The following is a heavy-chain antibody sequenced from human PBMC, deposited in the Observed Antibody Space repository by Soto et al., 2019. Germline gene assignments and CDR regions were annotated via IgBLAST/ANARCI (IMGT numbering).Heavy chain of an antibody. CDR3: AKSLYYYDSSPLDH. Sequence: PGGSLRLSCAAAGFDFEEYAMHWVRQVPGKGLEWVSLTNSDGTDSYYVDSVKGRFTISRDNAKTTLYLQMDRLRPEDTALYFCAKSLYYYDSSPLDHWGQGTLVTVSS. D-gene: IGHD3-22*01. V-gene: IGHV3-43D*04. CDR1: GFDFEEYA. J-gene: IGHJ4*02. CDR2: TNSDGTDS.